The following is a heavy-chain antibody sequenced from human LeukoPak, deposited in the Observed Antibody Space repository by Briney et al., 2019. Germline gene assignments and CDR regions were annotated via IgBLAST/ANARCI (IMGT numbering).Heavy chain of an antibody. CDR1: GFTFSNYD. V-gene: IGHV3-13*01. D-gene: IGHD3-10*01. J-gene: IGHJ6*02. CDR3: TRDGTVVRGLPRRARTFYGMDV. CDR2: IDTAGDT. Sequence: GGSLRLSCAASGFTFSNYDMHWVRQATEKGLEWVSGIDTAGDTYYPGSVKGRFTISRENAKNSLYLQVNSLRAEDTAVYYCTRDGTVVRGLPRRARTFYGMDVWGQGTTVTVSS.